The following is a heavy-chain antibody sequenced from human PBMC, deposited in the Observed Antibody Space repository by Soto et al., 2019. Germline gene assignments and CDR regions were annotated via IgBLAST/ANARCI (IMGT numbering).Heavy chain of an antibody. CDR1: GGTFSSYA. V-gene: IGHV1-69*01. J-gene: IGHJ4*02. D-gene: IGHD1-26*01. CDR2: IIPIFGTA. Sequence: KVSCKASGGTFSSYAISWVRQAPGQGLEWMGGIIPIFGTANYAQKFQGRVTITADESTSTAYMELSSLRSEDTAVYYCARGWDSGSAAFDYWGQGTLVTVSS. CDR3: ARGWDSGSAAFDY.